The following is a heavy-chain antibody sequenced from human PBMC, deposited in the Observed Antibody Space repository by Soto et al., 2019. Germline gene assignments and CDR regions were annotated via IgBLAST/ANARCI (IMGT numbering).Heavy chain of an antibody. CDR1: GGSISSGGYY. CDR2: IYYSGST. Sequence: SETLSLTCTVSGGSISSGGYYWSWIRQHPGKGLEWIGYIYYSGSTYYNPSLKSRVTISVDTSKNQFSLKLSSVTAADTAVYYCARSEYYDILTGTTHFDCWGQGTLVTVSS. V-gene: IGHV4-31*03. J-gene: IGHJ4*02. CDR3: ARSEYYDILTGTTHFDC. D-gene: IGHD3-9*01.